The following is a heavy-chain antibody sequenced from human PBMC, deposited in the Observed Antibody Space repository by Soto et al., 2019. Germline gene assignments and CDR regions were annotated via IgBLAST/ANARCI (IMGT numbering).Heavy chain of an antibody. V-gene: IGHV3-33*01. Sequence: GGSLRLSCAATGFTFSGYGMHWVRQAPGKGLEWVAVVRYDGSNIYYADSVNGRFTISRDNSKNTFDVQMNSLRAEGTAVYYCARDGVGYRQLYGFFDYWGQGTLVSVYS. CDR3: ARDGVGYRQLYGFFDY. J-gene: IGHJ4*02. CDR1: GFTFSGYG. D-gene: IGHD3-10*01. CDR2: VRYDGSNI.